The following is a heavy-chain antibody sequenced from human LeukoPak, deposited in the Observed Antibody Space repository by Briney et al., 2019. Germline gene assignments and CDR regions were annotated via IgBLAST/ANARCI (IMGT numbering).Heavy chain of an antibody. J-gene: IGHJ3*02. V-gene: IGHV4-59*01. CDR2: FYYTGST. D-gene: IGHD1-26*01. CDR3: AIGGSLVGTTPHDTFDI. Sequence: AETLSLTCTVSGGSIINYYWSWIRQPPGKGLEWIGYFYYTGSTNYNPTLRSRVTLSVDTSKNQFYLNLRSVTAADTAVYYCAIGGSLVGTTPHDTFDIWGQGTMVTVSS. CDR1: GGSIINYY.